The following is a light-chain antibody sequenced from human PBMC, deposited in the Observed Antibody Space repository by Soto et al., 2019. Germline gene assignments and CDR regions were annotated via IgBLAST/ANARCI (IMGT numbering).Light chain of an antibody. CDR3: QKYGSAPLT. CDR1: LSVSSSY. V-gene: IGKV3-20*01. Sequence: IVLTQSPATLSLSPGERAPLCCRASLSVSSSYLAWYQQKPGQAPRLLIYGASSRATGIPDRFSGSGSGTDFTLTISSLQPEDVATYYCQKYGSAPLTFGPGIKVDIK. J-gene: IGKJ3*01. CDR2: GAS.